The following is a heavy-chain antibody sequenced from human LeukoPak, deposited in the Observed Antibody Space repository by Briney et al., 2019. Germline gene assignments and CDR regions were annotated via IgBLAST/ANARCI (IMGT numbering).Heavy chain of an antibody. CDR3: ARDLYGDYSFDY. V-gene: IGHV3-30-3*01. CDR1: GFTFSSYP. J-gene: IGHJ4*02. CDR2: ISYDGSEK. D-gene: IGHD4-17*01. Sequence: PGGSLRLSCAASGFTFSSYPIHWVRQAPGKGLEWVAVISYDGSEKHYTDPVKGRFTISRDNSKNTLYLQMNSLRAEDTAVYYCARDLYGDYSFDYWGQGTLVTVSS.